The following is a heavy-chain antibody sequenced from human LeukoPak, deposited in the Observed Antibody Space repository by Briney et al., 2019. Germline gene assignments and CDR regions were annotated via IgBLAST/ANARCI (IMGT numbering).Heavy chain of an antibody. Sequence: SETLSLTCTVSGGSISSSSYYWGWIRQPPGKGLDWIGSIYYSGSTYYNPSLKSRVTISVDTSKNQFSLKLTSVTAADTAVYYCARVVVDYYDSSGYFDNWGQGTLVTVSS. CDR3: ARVVVDYYDSSGYFDN. CDR1: GGSISSSSYY. V-gene: IGHV4-39*07. J-gene: IGHJ4*02. D-gene: IGHD3-22*01. CDR2: IYYSGST.